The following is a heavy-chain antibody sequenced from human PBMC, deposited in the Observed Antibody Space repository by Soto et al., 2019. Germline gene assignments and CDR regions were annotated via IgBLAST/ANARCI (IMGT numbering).Heavy chain of an antibody. V-gene: IGHV3-48*01. D-gene: IGHD2-2*01. Sequence: GGSLRLSCAASGFTFSSYSMNWVRQAPGKGLEWVSYISSSSSTIYYADSVKGRFTISRDNAKNSLYLQMNSLRAEDTAVYYCASTFGVPAARGGYWGQGTLVTVSS. J-gene: IGHJ4*02. CDR2: ISSSSSTI. CDR1: GFTFSSYS. CDR3: ASTFGVPAARGGY.